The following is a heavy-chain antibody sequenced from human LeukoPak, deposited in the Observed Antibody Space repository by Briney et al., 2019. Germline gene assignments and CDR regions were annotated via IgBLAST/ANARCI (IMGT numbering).Heavy chain of an antibody. CDR1: GFTFDDYA. CDR3: ARVLTVRSGGYDAFDI. J-gene: IGHJ3*02. V-gene: IGHV3-9*01. CDR2: ISWNSGSI. D-gene: IGHD6-25*01. Sequence: GGSLRLSCAASGFTFDDYAMHWVRQAPGKGLEWVSGISWNSGSIGYADSVKGRFTISRDNAKNSLYLQMNSLRVGDTAVYYCARVLTVRSGGYDAFDIWGQGTMVTVSS.